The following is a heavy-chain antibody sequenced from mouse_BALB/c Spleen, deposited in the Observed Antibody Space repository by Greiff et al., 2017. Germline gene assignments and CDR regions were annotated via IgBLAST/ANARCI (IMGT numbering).Heavy chain of an antibody. CDR3: ASEGVISTATWLAD. Sequence: EVNVVESGGGLVKPGGSLKLSCAASGFTFSSYTMSWVRQTPEKRLEWVATISSGGGNTYYPASVKGRCTISRDNAKNNLYLQMSSLRSEDTALYYCASEGVISTATWLADWGQGTLVTVSA. V-gene: IGHV5-9*03. CDR2: ISSGGGNT. D-gene: IGHD1-2*01. CDR1: GFTFSSYT. J-gene: IGHJ3*01.